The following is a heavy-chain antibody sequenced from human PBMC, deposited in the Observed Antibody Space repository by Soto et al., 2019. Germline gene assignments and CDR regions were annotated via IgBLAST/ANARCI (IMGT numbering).Heavy chain of an antibody. V-gene: IGHV4-59*01. CDR3: AREWSAFDY. D-gene: IGHD2-15*01. CDR2: TYSSGSI. CDR1: GGSMTTYK. J-gene: IGHJ4*02. Sequence: ETLSLTCTVSGGSMTTYKWSWIRQSPGKGLEWIGYTYSSGSINYNPSLKSRVTISIDTSKNQFSLKLNSATAADTAVYYCAREWSAFDYWGLGLLVTV.